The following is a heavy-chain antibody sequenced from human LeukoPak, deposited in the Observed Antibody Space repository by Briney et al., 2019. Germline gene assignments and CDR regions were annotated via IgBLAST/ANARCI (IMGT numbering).Heavy chain of an antibody. V-gene: IGHV3-33*01. Sequence: GGSLRLSCAASAFSFSSYGMHWVRQAPGKGLEWVAVIWSDGSIKFYGDSVKGRFTISRDNSKNTLYLQMDSLRAEDTAVYYCARDLGYSPDYWGQGTLVTVSS. CDR1: AFSFSSYG. CDR2: IWSDGSIK. J-gene: IGHJ4*02. D-gene: IGHD3-22*01. CDR3: ARDLGYSPDY.